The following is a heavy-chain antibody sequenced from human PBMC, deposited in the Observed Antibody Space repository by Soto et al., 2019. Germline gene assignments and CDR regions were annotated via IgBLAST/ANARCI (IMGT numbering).Heavy chain of an antibody. V-gene: IGHV3-30-3*01. CDR3: ARAMAAAMASKDNWFDP. CDR1: GFTFRSYH. D-gene: IGHD2-2*01. CDR2: ISYDENNK. J-gene: IGHJ5*02. Sequence: QVQLVESGGGVVQPGRSLRLSCAASGFTFRSYHMHWVRQAPGKGLEWVASISYDENNKYYTDSVKGRFTISRDNSKNTLYLQMNSLRAEDTAVYYCARAMAAAMASKDNWFDPWGQGTLVTVPS.